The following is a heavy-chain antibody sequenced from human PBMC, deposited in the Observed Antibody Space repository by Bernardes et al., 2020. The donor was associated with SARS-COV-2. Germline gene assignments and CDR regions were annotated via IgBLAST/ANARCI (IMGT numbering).Heavy chain of an antibody. D-gene: IGHD3-10*01. V-gene: IGHV3-33*01. J-gene: IGHJ5*02. CDR2: IWYDGSNK. CDR1: GFTFSSYG. CDR3: ARDRLPYYGSGSLPHWFDP. Sequence: GGSLRLSCAASGFTFSSYGMHWVRQAPGKGLEWVAVIWYDGSNKYYADSVKGRFTISRDNSKNTLYLQMNSLRAEDTAVYYCARDRLPYYGSGSLPHWFDPWGQGTLVTVSS.